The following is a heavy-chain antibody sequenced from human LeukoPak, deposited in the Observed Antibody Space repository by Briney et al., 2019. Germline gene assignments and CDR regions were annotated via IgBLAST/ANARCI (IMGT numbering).Heavy chain of an antibody. CDR1: GFTFSSYG. CDR3: AREGLTSTPNNAFDI. V-gene: IGHV3-33*01. J-gene: IGHJ3*02. Sequence: GRSLRLSCAASGFTFSSYGMDWVRQAPGKGLEWVAVIWSDENKKFYADSVKGRFTISRDNFKSTLYLQMDSLRVEDTAVYYCAREGLTSTPNNAFDIWGQGSVVTVSS. D-gene: IGHD4-23*01. CDR2: IWSDENKK.